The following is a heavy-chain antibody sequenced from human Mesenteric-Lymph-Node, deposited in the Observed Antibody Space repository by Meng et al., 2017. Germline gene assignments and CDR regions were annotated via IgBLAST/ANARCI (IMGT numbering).Heavy chain of an antibody. Sequence: RRLRESGPGLVKPSATLSLTCTVSGGSISSNGYYWDWVRQPPGKGLEWIGAIYHSGSTSYNPSLQSRVTMFVDTSKNQFSLMLTSVTATDTAVYYCARRRGGSGRDCWGQGTLVTVSS. J-gene: IGHJ4*02. D-gene: IGHD3-10*01. CDR3: ARRRGGSGRDC. CDR2: IYHSGST. CDR1: GGSISSNGYY. V-gene: IGHV4-39*01.